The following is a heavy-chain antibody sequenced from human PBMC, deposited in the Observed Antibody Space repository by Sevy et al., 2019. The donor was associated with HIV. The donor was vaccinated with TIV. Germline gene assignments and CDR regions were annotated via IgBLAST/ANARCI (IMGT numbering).Heavy chain of an antibody. CDR3: ARPDMVITHNAFDI. CDR2: ISSSGSTI. V-gene: IGHV3-11*01. D-gene: IGHD3-22*01. J-gene: IGHJ3*02. CDR1: GFTFSDYY. Sequence: GGSLRLSCAASGFTFSDYYMSWIRQAPGKGLEWVSYISSSGSTIYYADSVKGRFTISRDNAKNSLYLQMNSLRAEDTAVYYCARPDMVITHNAFDIWGQGTMVTVSS.